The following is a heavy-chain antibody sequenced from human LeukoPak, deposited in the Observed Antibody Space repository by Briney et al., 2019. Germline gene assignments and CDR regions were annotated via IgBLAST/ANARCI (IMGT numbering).Heavy chain of an antibody. Sequence: GGSLRLSCAASGFTFSSYAMSWVRQAPGKGLERVSAISGSGGSTYYADSVKGRFTISRDNSKNTLYLQMNSLRAEDTAVYYCAKDDVYYDSFDYWGQGTLVTVSS. CDR1: GFTFSSYA. J-gene: IGHJ4*02. CDR2: ISGSGGST. V-gene: IGHV3-23*01. CDR3: AKDDVYYDSFDY. D-gene: IGHD3-22*01.